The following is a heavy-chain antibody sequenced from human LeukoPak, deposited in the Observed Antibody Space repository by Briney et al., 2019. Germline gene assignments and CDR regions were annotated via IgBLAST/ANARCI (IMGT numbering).Heavy chain of an antibody. CDR1: GFTFDDYG. D-gene: IGHD4-17*01. CDR2: ISWNSGSI. CDR3: AKAEPLYGDYGRGAFDI. J-gene: IGHJ3*02. V-gene: IGHV3-9*03. Sequence: GGSLRLSCAASGFTFDDYGMSWVRQAPGKGLEWVSGISWNSGSIGYADSVKGRFTISRDNAKNSLYLQMNSLRAEDMALYYCAKAEPLYGDYGRGAFDIWGQGTMVTVSS.